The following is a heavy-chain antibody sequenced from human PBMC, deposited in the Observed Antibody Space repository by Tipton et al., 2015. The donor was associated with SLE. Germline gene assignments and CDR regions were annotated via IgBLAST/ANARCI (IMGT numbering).Heavy chain of an antibody. V-gene: IGHV4-4*08. Sequence: TLSLTCTVSGASINSNSWNWIRQPPGKGLERSGYIYTRGTTKDKQALQSRGTISVDTSKNQFSLRLISVTAADTAVYYCARPAVYGDSRGGFDIWGQGTMVTVTS. D-gene: IGHD4-17*01. CDR2: IYTRGTT. CDR1: GASINSNS. CDR3: ARPAVYGDSRGGFDI. J-gene: IGHJ3*02.